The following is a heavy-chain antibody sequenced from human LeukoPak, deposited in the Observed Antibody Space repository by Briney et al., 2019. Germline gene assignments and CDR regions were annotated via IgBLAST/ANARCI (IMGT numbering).Heavy chain of an antibody. D-gene: IGHD6-13*01. J-gene: IGHJ4*02. CDR1: GGTFSSYA. V-gene: IGHV1-69*06. CDR2: IIPIFGTA. Sequence: SVTVSFKASGGTFSSYAISWVRQAPGQGLEWMGGIIPIFGTANYAQKFQGRVTITADKSTRTAYMELSSLRSEDTAVYYCASGISSSWTVGRFDYWGQGTLVTVSS. CDR3: ASGISSSWTVGRFDY.